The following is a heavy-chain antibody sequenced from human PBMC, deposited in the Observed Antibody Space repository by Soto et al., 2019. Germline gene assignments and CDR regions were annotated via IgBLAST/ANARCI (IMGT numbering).Heavy chain of an antibody. D-gene: IGHD3-9*01. CDR1: GYTFTSYY. Sequence: QVQLVQSGAEVKKPGASVKVSCKASGYTFTSYYMHWVRQAPGQGLEWMGLINPSGGSTAYAQKFQGRVTMTRDTCTSTVYMELSSLRSEDTAVYFCARFVAATGHDYWGQGTLVTVSS. V-gene: IGHV1-46*03. CDR3: ARFVAATGHDY. J-gene: IGHJ4*02. CDR2: INPSGGST.